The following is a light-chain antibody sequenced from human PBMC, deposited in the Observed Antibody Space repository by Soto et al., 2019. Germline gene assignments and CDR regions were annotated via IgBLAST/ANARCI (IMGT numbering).Light chain of an antibody. Sequence: EIVMTPSPATLSVSPGERATLSCRASQSVGSNLAWDQQKPRQAPRLLIYGGSTRATGIPARFSGGGSGTDFTLIISRLDPEDFAVYYCQQFAGSFGRGTKVDIK. V-gene: IGKV3-15*01. CDR2: GGS. CDR3: QQFAGS. J-gene: IGKJ1*01. CDR1: QSVGSN.